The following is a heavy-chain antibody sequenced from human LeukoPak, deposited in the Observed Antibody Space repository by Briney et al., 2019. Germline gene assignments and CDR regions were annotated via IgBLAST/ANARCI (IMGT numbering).Heavy chain of an antibody. J-gene: IGHJ2*01. CDR3: ASRIGEWRYFDL. D-gene: IGHD3-3*01. Sequence: SVKVSCKASGGSFNIYPATWVRQAPGQRLEWMGGIIPFLDTANYAHKFQGRASITADESRNTTYMELTNLRSDDTAVYYCASRIGEWRYFDLWGRGTLVTVSS. CDR1: GGSFNIYP. V-gene: IGHV1-69*01. CDR2: IIPFLDTA.